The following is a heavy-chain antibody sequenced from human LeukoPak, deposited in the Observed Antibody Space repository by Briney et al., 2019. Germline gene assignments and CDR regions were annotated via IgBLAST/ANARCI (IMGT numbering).Heavy chain of an antibody. Sequence: ASVKVSCKASGYTFTDNYLHWVRQAPGQGLEWMGWISPNSSGTNYAQKFQDRVTMTRDTSISTAYMELSRLRSDDTAVSYRARIRGLVPRQYYFDYWGQGTLVTVSS. CDR3: ARIRGLVPRQYYFDY. CDR2: ISPNSSGT. CDR1: GYTFTDNY. J-gene: IGHJ4*02. D-gene: IGHD3/OR15-3a*01. V-gene: IGHV1-2*02.